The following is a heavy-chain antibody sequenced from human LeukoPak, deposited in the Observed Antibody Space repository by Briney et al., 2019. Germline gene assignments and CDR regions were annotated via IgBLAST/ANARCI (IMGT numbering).Heavy chain of an antibody. CDR2: ISWNSGSL. CDR1: GFTFDDYA. J-gene: IGHJ6*02. CDR3: AKDMAATIPLYGMDV. D-gene: IGHD5-12*01. V-gene: IGHV3-9*01. Sequence: SLRLSCAVSGFTFDDYAMHWVRKGPGKGLEWVSGISWNSGSLDYADSVKGRFTISRDNAKNSLHLQMNSLRAEDTALYYCAKDMAATIPLYGMDVWGQGTTVTVSS.